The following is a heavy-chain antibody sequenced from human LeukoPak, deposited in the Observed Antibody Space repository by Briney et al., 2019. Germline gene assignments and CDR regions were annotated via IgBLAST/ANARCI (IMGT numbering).Heavy chain of an antibody. CDR2: INPNSGGT. CDR1: GYTFTSYG. CDR3: ARGTFAVQDY. D-gene: IGHD2/OR15-2a*01. Sequence: GASVKVSCKASGYTFTSYGISWVRQAPGQGLEWMGWINPNSGGTNYAQKFQGRVTMTRDTSISTAYMELSRLRSDDTAVYYCARGTFAVQDYWGQGTLVTVSS. J-gene: IGHJ4*02. V-gene: IGHV1-2*02.